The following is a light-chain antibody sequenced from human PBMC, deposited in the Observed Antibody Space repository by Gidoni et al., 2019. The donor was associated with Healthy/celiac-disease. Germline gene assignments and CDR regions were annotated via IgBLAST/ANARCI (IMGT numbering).Light chain of an antibody. CDR3: QAWDR. Sequence: SYELTQPPSVSVSPGQTASITCSGDKLGYKYACWYQQKPGQSPVLVIYQDSKRPSGIPERFSGSNSGNTATLTISGTQAMDEADYYCQAWDRFGGGTKLTVI. J-gene: IGLJ3*02. CDR2: QDS. CDR1: KLGYKY. V-gene: IGLV3-1*01.